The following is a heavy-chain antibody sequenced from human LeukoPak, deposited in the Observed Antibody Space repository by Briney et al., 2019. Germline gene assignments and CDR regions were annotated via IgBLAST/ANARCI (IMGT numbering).Heavy chain of an antibody. CDR2: INPNSGGT. V-gene: IGHV1-2*02. CDR3: ASSSGYYWEIN. CDR1: GYTFTGYC. J-gene: IGHJ4*02. Sequence: GASVKVSCEAPGYTFTGYCMHWVRQAPGQGLEWMGWINPNSGGTNYAQKFQGRVTMTRDTSISTAYMELSRLRSDDTAVYYCASSSGYYWEINWGQGTLVTVSS. D-gene: IGHD3-22*01.